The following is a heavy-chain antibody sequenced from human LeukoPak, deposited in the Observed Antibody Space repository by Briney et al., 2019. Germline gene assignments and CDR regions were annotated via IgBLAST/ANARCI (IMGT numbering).Heavy chain of an antibody. J-gene: IGHJ6*02. V-gene: IGHV1-3*01. D-gene: IGHD6-6*01. CDR3: ARDSSSGTGYYYYYYGMDV. Sequence: VASVKVSCKASGYTFTSYAMHWVRQAPGQRLEWMGWINAGNGNTKYSQKFQGRVTITRDTSASTAYMELSSLRSEDTAVYYCARDSSSGTGYYYYYYGMDVWGQGTTVTVSS. CDR1: GYTFTSYA. CDR2: INAGNGNT.